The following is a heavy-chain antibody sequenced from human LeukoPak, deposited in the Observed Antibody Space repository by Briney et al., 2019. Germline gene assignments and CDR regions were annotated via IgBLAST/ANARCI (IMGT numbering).Heavy chain of an antibody. Sequence: ASVKVSCKASGYTFSDYYTHWVRQGPGQGLEWVGWINPNGGGTEYAQKFQGRVTMTRDTSISTAYMELSRLTSDDTAVYYCARRIKSGILPFDYWGQGTLVTVSS. CDR2: INPNGGGT. CDR1: GYTFSDYY. CDR3: ARRIKSGILPFDY. D-gene: IGHD1-26*01. V-gene: IGHV1-2*02. J-gene: IGHJ4*02.